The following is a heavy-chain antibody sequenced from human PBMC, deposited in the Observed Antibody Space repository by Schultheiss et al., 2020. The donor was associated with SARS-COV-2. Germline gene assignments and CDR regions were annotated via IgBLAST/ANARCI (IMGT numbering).Heavy chain of an antibody. CDR3: ARDPYDYGDYSYGMDV. J-gene: IGHJ6*02. CDR2: ISGSGGST. V-gene: IGHV3-23*01. D-gene: IGHD4-17*01. CDR1: GFTFSSYA. Sequence: GGSLRLSCAASGFTFSSYAMHWVRQAPGKGLEWVSGISGSGGSTYYADSVKGRFTISRDNSKSTLYLQMNSLRAEDTAVYYCARDPYDYGDYSYGMDVWGQGTTVTVSS.